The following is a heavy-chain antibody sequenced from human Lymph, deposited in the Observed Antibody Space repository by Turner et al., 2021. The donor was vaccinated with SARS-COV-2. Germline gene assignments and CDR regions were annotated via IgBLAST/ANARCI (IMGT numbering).Heavy chain of an antibody. J-gene: IGHJ2*01. CDR2: MDNSGST. V-gene: IGHV4-39*01. Sequence: QLQLQESGPGPVKPSETLSLTCTVSGGSIGSSRYYWSWIRQPPGRGLEWIVRMDNSGSTYDNPSLKSRVTISVDTSKTQFSLKLGLVTAADTAVDYCARRRQWLVHWYFDLWGRGTLVTVSS. D-gene: IGHD6-19*01. CDR3: ARRRQWLVHWYFDL. CDR1: GGSIGSSRYY.